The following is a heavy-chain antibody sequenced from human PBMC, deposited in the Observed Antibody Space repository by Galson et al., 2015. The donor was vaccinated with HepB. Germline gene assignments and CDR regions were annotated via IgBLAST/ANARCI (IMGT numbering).Heavy chain of an antibody. CDR2: ITYDGSNK. CDR1: GFTFSSYA. J-gene: IGHJ4*02. Sequence: SLRLSCAASGFTFSSYAMHWVRQAPGKGLEWVAAITYDGSNKYYAYSVEGRFTISRDNSKNTLYLQMNSLRAEDTAVYYCARDFFRSTGYYPYWGQGTLVTVSS. D-gene: IGHD3-9*01. CDR3: ARDFFRSTGYYPY. V-gene: IGHV3-30*04.